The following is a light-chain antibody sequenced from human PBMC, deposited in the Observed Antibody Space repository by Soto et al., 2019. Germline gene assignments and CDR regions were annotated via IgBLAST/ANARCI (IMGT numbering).Light chain of an antibody. Sequence: DIQMTQSPSSVSASAGDRVTITCRASQNITRWLAWYQQKPREAPNLLIYSASTLQSGVPSRFSGSGSGTYFTLTISGLQPEDFGTYFCQQTNNFPRTFGGGTKVDLK. CDR2: SAS. V-gene: IGKV1-12*01. CDR3: QQTNNFPRT. CDR1: QNITRW. J-gene: IGKJ4*01.